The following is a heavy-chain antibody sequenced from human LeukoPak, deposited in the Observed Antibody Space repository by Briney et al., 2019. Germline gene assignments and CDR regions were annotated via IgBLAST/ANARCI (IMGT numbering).Heavy chain of an antibody. Sequence: PGGSLRLSCAASGFTFSSYVMHWVRQAPGKGLEWVAVISYDGSNKYYADSVKGRFTISRDNSKNTLYLQMNSLRAEDTAVYYCARDRSTGGQQQLALDYWGQGTLVTVSS. D-gene: IGHD6-13*01. CDR1: GFTFSSYV. J-gene: IGHJ4*02. V-gene: IGHV3-30-3*01. CDR3: ARDRSTGGQQQLALDY. CDR2: ISYDGSNK.